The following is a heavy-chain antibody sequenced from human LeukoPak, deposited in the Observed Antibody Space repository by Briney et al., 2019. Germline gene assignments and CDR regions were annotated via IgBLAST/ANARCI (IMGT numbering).Heavy chain of an antibody. CDR3: AKEGVDTAMVGVRPVSDYFDY. J-gene: IGHJ4*02. CDR1: GFTFSSYA. V-gene: IGHV3-23*01. CDR2: ISGSGGST. D-gene: IGHD5-18*01. Sequence: GGSLRLSCAASGFTFSSYAMSWVRQAPGKGLEWVSAISGSGGSTYYADSVKGRFTISRDNSKNTLYLQMNSLRAEDTAVYYCAKEGVDTAMVGVRPVSDYFDYWGQGTLVTVSS.